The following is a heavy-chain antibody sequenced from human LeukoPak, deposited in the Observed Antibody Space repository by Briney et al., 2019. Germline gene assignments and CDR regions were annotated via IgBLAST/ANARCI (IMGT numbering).Heavy chain of an antibody. CDR2: ISSNGGST. V-gene: IGHV3-64*01. Sequence: GGSLRLSCAASGFTFSSYAMHWVRQAPGKGLEYVSAISSNGGSTYYANSVKGRFTISRDNSKNTLYLQMNSLRAEDTAVYYCARDSRRILLSDWGQGTLVTVSS. CDR1: GFTFSSYA. CDR3: ARDSRRILLSD. D-gene: IGHD2-15*01. J-gene: IGHJ4*02.